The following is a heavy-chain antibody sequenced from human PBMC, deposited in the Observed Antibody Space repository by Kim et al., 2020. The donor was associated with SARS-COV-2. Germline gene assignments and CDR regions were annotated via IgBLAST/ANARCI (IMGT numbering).Heavy chain of an antibody. D-gene: IGHD1-1*01. CDR3: ATDSMGWERWGLFHF. CDR2: LSDDGSKE. Sequence: GGSLRLSCAASGFTFSNYVMHWVRQTPGKRLEWVAVLSDDGSKEYYLDSVKGRFTISRDNSKNTLYLQMNSLRTEDTAVYYCATDSMGWERWGLFHFWGQGTLVTVSS. CDR1: GFTFSNYV. J-gene: IGHJ4*02. V-gene: IGHV3-30*03.